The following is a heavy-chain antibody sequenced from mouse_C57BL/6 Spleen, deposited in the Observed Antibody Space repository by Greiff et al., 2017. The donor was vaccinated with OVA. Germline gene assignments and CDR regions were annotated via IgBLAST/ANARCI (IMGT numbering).Heavy chain of an antibody. CDR3: ARRTGTGWFAY. Sequence: EVKVVESGGGLVKPGGSLKLSCAASGFTFSDYGMHWVRQAPEKGLEWVAYISSGSSTIYYADTVKGRFTISRDNDKNSLFLQITSLRSEDTAMYYCARRTGTGWFAYWGQGTLVTVSA. D-gene: IGHD4-1*01. V-gene: IGHV5-17*01. CDR2: ISSGSSTI. J-gene: IGHJ3*01. CDR1: GFTFSDYG.